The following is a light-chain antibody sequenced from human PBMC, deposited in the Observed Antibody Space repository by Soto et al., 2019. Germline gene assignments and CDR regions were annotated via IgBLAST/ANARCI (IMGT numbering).Light chain of an antibody. CDR1: QGISSY. J-gene: IGKJ4*01. CDR2: AAS. CDR3: QQLNSYPQKPT. Sequence: DIQLTQSPSFLSASVGDRVTITCRASQGISSYLAWYQQKPGKAPKLLIYAASTLQSGVPSRFSGSGSGTEFTLTISSLQAEDFATYYCQQLNSYPQKPTFGGGTKVEIK. V-gene: IGKV1-9*01.